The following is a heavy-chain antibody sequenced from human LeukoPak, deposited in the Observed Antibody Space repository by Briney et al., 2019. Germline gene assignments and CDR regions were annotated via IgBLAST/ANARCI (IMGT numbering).Heavy chain of an antibody. CDR2: MNPNSGNT. J-gene: IGHJ6*03. D-gene: IGHD5-12*01. V-gene: IGHV1-8*01. Sequence: ASVKVSCKASGYTFTSYDINWVRQATGQGLGWMGWMNPNSGNTGYAQKFQGRVTMTRNTSISTAYMELSSLRSEDTAVYYCARSERGYSGYLYYYYYMDVWGKGTTVAISS. CDR3: ARSERGYSGYLYYYYYMDV. CDR1: GYTFTSYD.